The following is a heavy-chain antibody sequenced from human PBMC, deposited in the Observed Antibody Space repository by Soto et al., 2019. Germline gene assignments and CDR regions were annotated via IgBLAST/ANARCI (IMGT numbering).Heavy chain of an antibody. D-gene: IGHD2-15*01. Sequence: QVQLVESGGGVVQPGRSLRLSCAASGFTFSSYGMHWVRQAPGKGLEWVAVISYDGSNKYYADSVKGRFTISRDNSKNTLYLQMNSLRAEDTAVYYCAKVVVAATQVSWFDPWGQGTLVTVSS. CDR3: AKVVVAATQVSWFDP. CDR1: GFTFSSYG. CDR2: ISYDGSNK. V-gene: IGHV3-30*18. J-gene: IGHJ5*02.